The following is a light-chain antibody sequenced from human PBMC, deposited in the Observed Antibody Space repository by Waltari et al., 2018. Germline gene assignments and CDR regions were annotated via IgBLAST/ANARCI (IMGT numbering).Light chain of an antibody. CDR1: DSDVGAYDF. CDR2: EVS. V-gene: IGLV2-14*01. J-gene: IGLJ1*01. CDR3: SSYTTSSAPGV. Sequence: QSALTQPASVSGSPGQSITSSCSGTDSDVGAYDFVPWYQQHPGKAPHLIIYEVSNRPSGISNRFSASKSGNTASLTISGLQAEDEADYYCSSYTTSSAPGVFGTGTRVTVL.